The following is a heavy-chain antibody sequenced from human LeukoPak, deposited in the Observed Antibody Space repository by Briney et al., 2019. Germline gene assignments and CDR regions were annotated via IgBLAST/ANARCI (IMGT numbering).Heavy chain of an antibody. J-gene: IGHJ5*02. CDR2: INYTGST. V-gene: IGHV4-34*01. D-gene: IGHD6-25*01. Sequence: SDTLSLTCAVYGGSFSGFYWSWIRHVPGKGLEWIGEINYTGSTSYNPSLKSRVTISVDTSQNPFFLLLTSVTAADTAVYYCARVAGYLPTRWFDPWGQGTHVTVSS. CDR1: GGSFSGFY. CDR3: ARVAGYLPTRWFDP.